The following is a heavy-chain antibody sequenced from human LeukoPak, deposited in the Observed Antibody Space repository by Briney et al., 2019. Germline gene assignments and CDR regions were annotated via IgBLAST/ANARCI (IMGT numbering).Heavy chain of an antibody. CDR2: IYYSGST. J-gene: IGHJ4*02. D-gene: IGHD6-19*01. V-gene: IGHV4-59*08. CDR3: AVGGAVAGTHD. CDR1: GASISSYY. Sequence: SETLSLTCTVSGASISSYYWNWIRQPPGKGLEWIGYIYYSGSTNYNPSLKSRVTISVDTSKNQFSLKLSSVTAADTAVYYCAVGGAVAGTHDWGQGTLVTVSS.